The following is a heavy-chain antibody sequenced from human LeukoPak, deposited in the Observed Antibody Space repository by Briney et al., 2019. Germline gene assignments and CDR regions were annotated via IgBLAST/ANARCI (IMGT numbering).Heavy chain of an antibody. CDR1: GYTFTDDY. CDR2: IIPILGIA. D-gene: IGHD3-22*01. V-gene: IGHV1-69*04. Sequence: GASVTVSCKASGYTFTDDYIHWVRQAPGQGLEWMGRIIPILGIANYAQKFQGRVTITADKSTSTAYMELSSLRSEDTAVYYCARGMSSGYSFWFDPWGQGTLVTVSS. J-gene: IGHJ5*02. CDR3: ARGMSSGYSFWFDP.